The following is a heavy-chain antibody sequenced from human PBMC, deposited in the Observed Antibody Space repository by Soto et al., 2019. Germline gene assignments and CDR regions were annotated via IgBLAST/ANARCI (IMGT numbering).Heavy chain of an antibody. CDR1: GYTFTGYY. CDR2: INPYRGGK. Sequence: ASVKVSCKASGYTFTGYYMHWVRQAPGQGLEWMGWINPYRGGKNYAQKFQGWVTMTRDTSISTAYMELSRLRSDDTAVYYCARADGYNRYCYYGMDVWGQGTTVTVSS. D-gene: IGHD5-12*01. J-gene: IGHJ6*02. CDR3: ARADGYNRYCYYGMDV. V-gene: IGHV1-2*04.